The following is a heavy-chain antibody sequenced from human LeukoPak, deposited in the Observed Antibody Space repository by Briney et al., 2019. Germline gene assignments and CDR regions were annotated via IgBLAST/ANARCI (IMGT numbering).Heavy chain of an antibody. CDR3: ARKLRYDSSGYDY. J-gene: IGHJ4*02. CDR1: GYTFTGYY. CDR2: ISAYNGNT. D-gene: IGHD3-22*01. V-gene: IGHV1-18*04. Sequence: GASVKVSCKASGYTFTGYYMHWVRQAPGQGLEWMGWISAYNGNTNYAQKLQGRVTMTTDTSTSTAYMELRSLRSDDTAVYYCARKLRYDSSGYDYWGQGTLVTVSS.